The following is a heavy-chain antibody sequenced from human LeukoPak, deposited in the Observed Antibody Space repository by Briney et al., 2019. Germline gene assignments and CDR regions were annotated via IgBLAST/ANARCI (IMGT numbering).Heavy chain of an antibody. V-gene: IGHV4-39*07. CDR2: VYYTGTT. CDR1: GGSITNTNYY. D-gene: IGHD4-23*01. J-gene: IGHJ6*02. Sequence: SETLSLTCTVSGGSITNTNYYWVWVRQTPGKGLEWIGSVYYTGTTYYNPSLKSRVTISVDTSKNQFSLKLSSVTAADTAVYYCARARWYPHYGMDVWGQGTTVTVSS. CDR3: ARARWYPHYGMDV.